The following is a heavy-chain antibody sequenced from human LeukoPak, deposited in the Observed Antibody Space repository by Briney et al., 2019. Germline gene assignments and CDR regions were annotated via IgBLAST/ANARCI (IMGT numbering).Heavy chain of an antibody. V-gene: IGHV3-30*03. J-gene: IGHJ4*02. D-gene: IGHD3-10*01. CDR2: ITYDGYYK. Sequence: GTSLRLSCAASGFTFTNYGMHWVRQAPGKGLEWVALITYDGYYKYYSDSVKGRFTISSDTSKNALYLQMNSLRAEDTAVYYCARDLSPVVRASPMGYWGQGTPVTVSS. CDR3: ARDLSPVVRASPMGY. CDR1: GFTFTNYG.